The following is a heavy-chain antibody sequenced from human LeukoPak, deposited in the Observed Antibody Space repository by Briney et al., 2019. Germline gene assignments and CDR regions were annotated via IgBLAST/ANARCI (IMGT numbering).Heavy chain of an antibody. J-gene: IGHJ4*02. D-gene: IGHD3-3*01. Sequence: PGESLRLSCAASGFTFSSYAMHWVRQAPGKGLEWVAVISYDGSNKYYADSVKGRFTISRDNSKNTLYLQMNRLRAEDTAVYYCARGSYDFWSGYYTIDYWGQGTLVTVSS. CDR3: ARGSYDFWSGYYTIDY. CDR1: GFTFSSYA. V-gene: IGHV3-30*04. CDR2: ISYDGSNK.